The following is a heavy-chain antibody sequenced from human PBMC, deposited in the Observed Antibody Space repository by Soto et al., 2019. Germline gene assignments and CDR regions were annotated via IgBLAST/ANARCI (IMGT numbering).Heavy chain of an antibody. V-gene: IGHV3-30*18. D-gene: IGHD3-10*01. Sequence: GGSLRLSCAASGFTFSSYGMHWVRQAPGKGLEWVAVISYDGSNKYYADSVKGRFTISRDNSKNTLYLQMNSLRAEDTAVYYCAKDLPKLLWFGESRGCGMDVWGQGTTVTVSS. CDR2: ISYDGSNK. J-gene: IGHJ6*02. CDR1: GFTFSSYG. CDR3: AKDLPKLLWFGESRGCGMDV.